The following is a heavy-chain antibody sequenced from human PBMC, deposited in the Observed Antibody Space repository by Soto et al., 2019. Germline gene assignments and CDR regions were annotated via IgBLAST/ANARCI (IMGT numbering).Heavy chain of an antibody. D-gene: IGHD6-6*01. CDR1: GFTFSNAW. Sequence: GGSLRLSCAASGFTFSNAWMNWVRQAPGKGLEWVGRIKSKTDGGTTDYAAPVKGRFTISRDDSKNTLYLQMNSLKTEDTAVYYCTTDHSSSFSFGAFDIWGQGTMVTVSS. CDR3: TTDHSSSFSFGAFDI. CDR2: IKSKTDGGTT. V-gene: IGHV3-15*07. J-gene: IGHJ3*02.